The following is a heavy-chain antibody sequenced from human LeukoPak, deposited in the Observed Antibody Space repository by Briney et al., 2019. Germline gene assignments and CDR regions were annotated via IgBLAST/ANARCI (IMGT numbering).Heavy chain of an antibody. Sequence: KPSETLSLTCTVSGGSISTFYWSWIRQPAGKGLEWIGRISTSGSTNYNPSLKSRVTMSVDTSKNQFSLKLTSVTAADTAVYYCARDLSSPGSSGSAWGQGTLVIVSS. CDR3: ARDLSSPGSSGSA. V-gene: IGHV4-4*07. CDR1: GGSISTFY. J-gene: IGHJ5*02. D-gene: IGHD6-19*01. CDR2: ISTSGST.